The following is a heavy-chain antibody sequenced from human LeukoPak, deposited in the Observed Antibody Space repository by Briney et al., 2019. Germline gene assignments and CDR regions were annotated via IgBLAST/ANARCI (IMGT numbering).Heavy chain of an antibody. CDR1: GFAFSSYD. Sequence: GGSLRLSCAASGFAFSSYDMHWVRQATGKGLEWVTAIGTAGDTYYPGSVKGRFTISRENAKNSLYLQMNSLRAGDTAVYYCARAYRGYYGSGSYYNDAFDIWGQGTMVTVSS. CDR2: IGTAGDT. D-gene: IGHD3-10*01. J-gene: IGHJ3*02. CDR3: ARAYRGYYGSGSYYNDAFDI. V-gene: IGHV3-13*04.